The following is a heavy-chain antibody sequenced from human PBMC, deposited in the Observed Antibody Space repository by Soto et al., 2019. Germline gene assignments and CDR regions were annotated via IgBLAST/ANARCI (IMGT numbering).Heavy chain of an antibody. CDR2: IRSKSDGGTT. Sequence: GGSLRLSCAASGITLSNAWMNWVRQAPGKGLEWVGRIRSKSDGGTTEYAAPVEGRFTFSRDDSKNTLFLQMSGLKAEDTGVYYCTKTRPGTTVFDNSGQGTMVTVSS. J-gene: IGHJ3*02. V-gene: IGHV3-15*01. D-gene: IGHD1-1*01. CDR1: GITLSNAW. CDR3: TKTRPGTTVFDN.